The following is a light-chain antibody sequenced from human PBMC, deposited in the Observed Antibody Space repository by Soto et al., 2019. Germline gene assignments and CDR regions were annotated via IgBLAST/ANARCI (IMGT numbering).Light chain of an antibody. J-gene: IGLJ3*02. CDR3: TSFTFSSTWV. CDR1: SSDVGGYNY. V-gene: IGLV2-14*01. Sequence: QSALTQPASVSGSPGQSITISCTGTSSDVGGYNYVSWYQQYPGKAPKLMIHEVTNRPSGVSNRFSGSKSGNTASLTISGLQAEDEADYHCTSFTFSSTWVFGGGTKLTVL. CDR2: EVT.